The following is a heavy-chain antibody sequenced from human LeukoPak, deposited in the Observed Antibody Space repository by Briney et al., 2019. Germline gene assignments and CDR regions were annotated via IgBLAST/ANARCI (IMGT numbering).Heavy chain of an antibody. CDR3: ARDLSDAFDI. CDR2: IIPVFGTA. Sequence: SVKVSCKASGGTFSSYAISWVRQAPGQGLEWMGGIIPVFGTANYAQKFQGRVTITADESTSTAYMELSSLRSEDTAVYYCARDLSDAFDIWGQGTMVTVSS. V-gene: IGHV1-69*13. J-gene: IGHJ3*02. CDR1: GGTFSSYA.